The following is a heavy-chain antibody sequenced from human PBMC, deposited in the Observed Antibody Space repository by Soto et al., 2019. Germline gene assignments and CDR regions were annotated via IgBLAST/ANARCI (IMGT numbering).Heavy chain of an antibody. CDR1: GLTFSNYA. V-gene: IGHV3-23*01. D-gene: IGHD6-13*01. CDR2: ISGSGVGT. CDR3: AKDRHPYASSRYPDF. Sequence: LRLSFAASGLTFSNYAMTWVRQAPGKGLEWVSGISGSGVGTFYADSVKGRITISRDNSENRLYLQMYSLRAEDTAIYYCAKDRHPYASSRYPDFWCQGTPVTVSS. J-gene: IGHJ4*02.